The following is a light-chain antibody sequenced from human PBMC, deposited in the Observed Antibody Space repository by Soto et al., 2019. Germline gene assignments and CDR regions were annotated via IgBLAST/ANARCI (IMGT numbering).Light chain of an antibody. CDR2: ENN. CDR1: SSHIGINY. J-gene: IGLJ1*01. Sequence: QSVLTQPPSVSAGTGQKDTISCSGSSSHIGINYVSWYQQLPGTAPKLLIYENNKRPSGIPDRFSGSKSGTSATLGITGLQTGDEADYYCGGWDASLSAGVFANGTKVTVL. CDR3: GGWDASLSAGV. V-gene: IGLV1-51*02.